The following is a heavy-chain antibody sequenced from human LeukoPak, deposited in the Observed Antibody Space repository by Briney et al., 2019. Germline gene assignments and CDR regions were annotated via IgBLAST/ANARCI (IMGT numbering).Heavy chain of an antibody. CDR1: GFTYNTYG. Sequence: GGALRLSCAASGFTYNTYGMNWVRQAPGKGLEWVAIICYDGSDKYYAESVKGRFTISRDNSKNTMQLQVNCMRAEDTAVYYSARVGCTGGSCLAYNYYAMDVWGQGTTVTVSS. V-gene: IGHV3-33*01. D-gene: IGHD2-15*01. J-gene: IGHJ6*02. CDR3: ARVGCTGGSCLAYNYYAMDV. CDR2: ICYDGSDK.